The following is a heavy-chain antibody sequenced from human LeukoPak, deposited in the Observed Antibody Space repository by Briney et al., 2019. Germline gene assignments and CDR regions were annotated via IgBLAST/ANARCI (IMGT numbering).Heavy chain of an antibody. J-gene: IGHJ5*02. V-gene: IGHV4-38-2*02. Sequence: PSETLSLTCTVSGYSISSGYYWGWIRQPPGKGLEWIGSIYHSGSTYYNPSLKSRVTISVDTSKNQFFLKLSSVTAADTAVYYCGSNALDGGEECFDPGGQGPLFTVPS. CDR3: GSNALDGGEECFDP. D-gene: IGHD3-16*01. CDR1: GYSISSGYY. CDR2: IYHSGST.